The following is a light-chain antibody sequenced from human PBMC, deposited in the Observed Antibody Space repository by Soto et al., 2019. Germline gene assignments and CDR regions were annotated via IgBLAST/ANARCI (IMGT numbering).Light chain of an antibody. CDR2: AAA. CDR3: QQYLSYPYT. J-gene: IGKJ2*01. CDR1: QGISSY. V-gene: IGKV1-8*01. Sequence: AVRMTQSPSSFSASTGDRVTITCRASQGISSYLAWYQQQPGKAPKLLIHAAATLQRGAPSRFSASGSGTDFTLTISLLQSEDFATYYCQQYLSYPYTVGQGTKLEI.